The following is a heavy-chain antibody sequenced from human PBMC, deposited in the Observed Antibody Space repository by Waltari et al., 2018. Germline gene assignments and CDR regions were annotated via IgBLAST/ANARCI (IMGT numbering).Heavy chain of an antibody. D-gene: IGHD3-3*02. J-gene: IGHJ6*02. CDR3: ARCSFLEWLGGMDV. V-gene: IGHV3-74*01. CDR1: GFPYSSYW. CDR2: INIDGSNT. Sequence: EVQLVESGGGLVQPGGSLRLSCAASGFPYSSYWMRWVRQAPGKGLDWLSRINIDGSNTRYADSVKGRFTISRDNAKNTLYLQRNSLRAEDTAVYYCARCSFLEWLGGMDVWGQGTTVTVS.